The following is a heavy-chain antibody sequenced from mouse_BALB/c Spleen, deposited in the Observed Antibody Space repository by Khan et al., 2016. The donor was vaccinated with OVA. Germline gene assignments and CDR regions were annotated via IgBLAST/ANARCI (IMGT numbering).Heavy chain of an antibody. CDR3: AREGNGYYGFAY. V-gene: IGHV2-6-7*01. J-gene: IGHJ3*01. D-gene: IGHD2-3*01. CDR2: IWGDGST. Sequence: QMQLEESGPGLVAPSQSLSITCTVSGFSLTDYGINWVRQPPGMGLEWMGMIWGDGSTDYNSDLKYRLSISRDNTKSQDFLKMNSLQTDDTAMYYCAREGNGYYGFAYWGQGTLVTVSA. CDR1: GFSLTDYG.